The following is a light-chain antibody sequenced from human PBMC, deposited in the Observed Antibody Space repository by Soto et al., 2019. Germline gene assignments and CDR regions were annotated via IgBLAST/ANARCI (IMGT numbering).Light chain of an antibody. V-gene: IGKV3-11*01. CDR2: DAA. Sequence: EIVLTQSLATLSLSPGERATLSCRASQSVSSYLAWYQQKPGQAPRLLIYDAAKRATGIPARFSGSGSGTDFTLTISSLEPEDFAVYYCQQRSNWPPTFGQGTKVEIK. J-gene: IGKJ1*01. CDR1: QSVSSY. CDR3: QQRSNWPPT.